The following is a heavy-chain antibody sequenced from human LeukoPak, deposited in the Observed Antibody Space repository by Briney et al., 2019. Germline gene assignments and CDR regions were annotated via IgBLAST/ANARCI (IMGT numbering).Heavy chain of an antibody. V-gene: IGHV3-21*01. CDR3: ARGALGLSGRIVDAFDI. D-gene: IGHD2-15*01. CDR1: GFIFSSYT. J-gene: IGHJ3*02. Sequence: GGSLRLSCAASGFIFSSYTMNWVRQAPGKGLEWVSSISSSSSYIYFVDSVKGRFTISRDNAKNSLYLQMNSLRAEDTAVYYCARGALGLSGRIVDAFDIWGQGTRVTVSS. CDR2: ISSSSSYI.